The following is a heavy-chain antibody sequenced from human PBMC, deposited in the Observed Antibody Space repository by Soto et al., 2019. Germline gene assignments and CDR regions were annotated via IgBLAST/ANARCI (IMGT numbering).Heavy chain of an antibody. CDR2: IYYSGST. Sequence: QVQLQESGPGLVKPSETLSLTCTVSGGSISSYYWSWIRQPPGKGLEWIGYIYYSGSTNYNPSLKSRGTXXVXTXXNQFSLKLSSVTAADTAVYYCARHHGTWNVATVGLWGQGTLVTVSS. V-gene: IGHV4-59*08. D-gene: IGHD5-12*01. CDR1: GGSISSYY. CDR3: ARHHGTWNVATVGL. J-gene: IGHJ4*02.